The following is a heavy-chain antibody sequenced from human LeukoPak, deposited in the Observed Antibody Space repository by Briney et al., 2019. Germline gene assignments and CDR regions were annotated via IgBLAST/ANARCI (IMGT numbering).Heavy chain of an antibody. D-gene: IGHD3-22*01. J-gene: IGHJ4*02. CDR2: IYYSGST. CDR3: ARRDYYDSSGAWFDY. V-gene: IGHV4-39*01. Sequence: PSETLSLTCTVSGGSISSSSYYWGWIRQPPGKGLEWIGSIYYSGSTYYNPSLKSRVTISVDTSKNQFSLKLSSVTAADAAVYYCARRDYYDSSGAWFDYWGEGTLVTVSS. CDR1: GGSISSSSYY.